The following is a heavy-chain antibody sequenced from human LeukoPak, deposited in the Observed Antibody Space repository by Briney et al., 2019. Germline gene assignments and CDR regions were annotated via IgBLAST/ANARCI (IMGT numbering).Heavy chain of an antibody. V-gene: IGHV1-2*02. J-gene: IGHJ4*02. Sequence: ASVKVSCKASGYTFTGYYMHWVRQAPGQGLVWMGWINPNSGGTNYAQKFQGRVTMTRDTSISTAYMELSRLRSDDTAVYYCARVHSSGHLGRSNENTFDYWGQGTLVTVSS. CDR2: INPNSGGT. D-gene: IGHD3-22*01. CDR3: ARVHSSGHLGRSNENTFDY. CDR1: GYTFTGYY.